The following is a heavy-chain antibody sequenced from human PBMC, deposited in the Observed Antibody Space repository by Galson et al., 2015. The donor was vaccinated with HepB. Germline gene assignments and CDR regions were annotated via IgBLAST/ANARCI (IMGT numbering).Heavy chain of an antibody. V-gene: IGHV1-2*02. D-gene: IGHD1-26*01. CDR1: GYTFTGYY. J-gene: IGHJ4*02. Sequence: SVKVSCKASGYTFTGYYMHWVRQAPGQGLEWMGWINPNSGGTNYAQKFQGRVTMTRDTSISTAYMELSRLRSDDTAVYYCARVYGDSEESGSFDYWGQGTLVTVSS. CDR2: INPNSGGT. CDR3: ARVYGDSEESGSFDY.